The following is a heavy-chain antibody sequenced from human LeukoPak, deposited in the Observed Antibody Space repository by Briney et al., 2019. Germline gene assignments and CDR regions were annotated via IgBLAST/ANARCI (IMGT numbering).Heavy chain of an antibody. D-gene: IGHD3-22*01. CDR2: IIPILGTA. V-gene: IGHV1-69*05. CDR1: GGTFSSYA. J-gene: IGHJ4*02. Sequence: SVKVSCKASGGTFSSYAISWVRQAPGQGLEWMGGIIPILGTANYAQKFQGRVTITTAESTSTAYLELISLTSEDTAVYYCAGAQWLLRAFDYWGQGTLVTVSS. CDR3: AGAQWLLRAFDY.